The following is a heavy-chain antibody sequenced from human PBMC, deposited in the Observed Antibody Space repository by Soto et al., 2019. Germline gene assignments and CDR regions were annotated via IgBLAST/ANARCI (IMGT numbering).Heavy chain of an antibody. CDR3: ARDRGRYCSGGSCRNWFDP. CDR1: GGTFSSYT. Sequence: SVKVSCKAPGGTFSSYTISWVRQAPGQGLEWMGRIIPILGIANYAQKFQGRVTITADKSTSTAYMELSSLRSEDTAVYYCARDRGRYCSGGSCRNWFDPWGQGTLVTVSS. J-gene: IGHJ5*02. V-gene: IGHV1-69*04. CDR2: IIPILGIA. D-gene: IGHD2-15*01.